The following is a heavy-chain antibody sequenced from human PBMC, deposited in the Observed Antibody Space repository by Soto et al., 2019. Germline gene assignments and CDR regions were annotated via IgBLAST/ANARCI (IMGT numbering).Heavy chain of an antibody. Sequence: PSETLSLTCTFSCGSIIRYYWSWIRQPPGKGLEWIGYIYYDGSTNYSPSLKSRVTISVDTSKNQFSLRLNSVTAADTAVYYCARAGYSYGFGYYYDYWGQGTLVTVSS. CDR1: CGSIIRYY. D-gene: IGHD5-18*01. J-gene: IGHJ4*02. CDR2: IYYDGST. V-gene: IGHV4-59*01. CDR3: ARAGYSYGFGYYYDY.